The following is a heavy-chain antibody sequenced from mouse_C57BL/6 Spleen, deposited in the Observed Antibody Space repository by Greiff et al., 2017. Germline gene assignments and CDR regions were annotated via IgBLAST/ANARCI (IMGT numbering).Heavy chain of an antibody. J-gene: IGHJ3*01. V-gene: IGHV5-16*01. CDR1: GFTFSDYY. Sequence: EVQRVESEGGLVQPGSSMKLSCTASGFTFSDYYMAWVRQVPEKGLEWVANINYDGSSTYYLDSLKSRFIISRDNAKNILYLQMSSLKSEDTATYYCARGGNSFAYWGQGTLVTVSA. D-gene: IGHD2-1*01. CDR3: ARGGNSFAY. CDR2: INYDGSST.